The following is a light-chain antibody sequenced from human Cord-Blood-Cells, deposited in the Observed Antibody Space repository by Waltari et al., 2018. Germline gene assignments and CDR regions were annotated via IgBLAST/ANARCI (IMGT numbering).Light chain of an antibody. CDR2: AAS. V-gene: IGKV1-39*01. J-gene: IGKJ1*01. Sequence: IQMTQSSSPLSASVGDRVNLTCRASQSISSYLNWYQQKPGKAPKLLIYAASSLQSGVPSRFSGSGSGTDFTLTISSLQPEDFATYYCQQSYSTRWTFGQGTKVEIK. CDR1: QSISSY. CDR3: QQSYSTRWT.